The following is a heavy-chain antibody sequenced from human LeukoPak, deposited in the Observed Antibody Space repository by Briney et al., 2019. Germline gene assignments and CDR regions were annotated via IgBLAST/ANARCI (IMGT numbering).Heavy chain of an antibody. D-gene: IGHD5-24*01. V-gene: IGHV3-23*01. Sequence: GGSLRLSCAASGFTFSSYAMGWVRQAPGKGLEWVSVISPSGGSTYYADSVKGRFTISRDNSKNTLYLQMNSLRAEDTAVYYCASYRDGYNSPFDYWGQGTLVTVSS. CDR2: ISPSGGST. CDR1: GFTFSSYA. CDR3: ASYRDGYNSPFDY. J-gene: IGHJ4*02.